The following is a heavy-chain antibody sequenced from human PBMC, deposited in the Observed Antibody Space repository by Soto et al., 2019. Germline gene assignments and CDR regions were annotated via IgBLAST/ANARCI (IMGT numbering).Heavy chain of an antibody. CDR2: IKNKADGGTT. Sequence: EEKLVESGGGLVKRGGSLRLSCAASGLTFSIAWLSWVRQAPGKGLEWVGRIKNKADGGTTDNAAPVKDRFTISRDDSKSTLYLQMNRLETEDTAMYYCTSMNDRDAFDIWGQGTMVTVSS. J-gene: IGHJ3*02. CDR1: GLTFSIAW. CDR3: TSMNDRDAFDI. D-gene: IGHD1-1*01. V-gene: IGHV3-15*01.